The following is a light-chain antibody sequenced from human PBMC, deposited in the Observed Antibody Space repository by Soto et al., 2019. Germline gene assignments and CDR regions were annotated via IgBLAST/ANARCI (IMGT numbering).Light chain of an antibody. CDR3: QQHYTTPFT. J-gene: IGKJ2*01. CDR1: QSDLKSSNNKNY. V-gene: IGKV4-1*01. CDR2: WTS. Sequence: DMVMTQSPDSLAVSLGERATINCKSSQSDLKSSNNKNYLAWYQQKPGQPPKLLIYWTSTRESGVPDRFSGSGSETDFTLTISSLQAEDVAVYYCQQHYTTPFTFGQGTKLEIK.